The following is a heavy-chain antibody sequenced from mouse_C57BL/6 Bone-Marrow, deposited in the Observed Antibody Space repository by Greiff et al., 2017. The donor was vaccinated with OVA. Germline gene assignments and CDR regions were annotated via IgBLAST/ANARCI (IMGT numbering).Heavy chain of an antibody. D-gene: IGHD2-5*01. J-gene: IGHJ2*01. Sequence: VQLQQPGAELVRPGTSVKLSCKASGYTFTSYWMHWVKQRPGQGLEWIGVIDPSDSYTNYHQKFKGQATLTVDTSSSTAYMQLSSLTSEDSAVYYWARERYSNYVRDYFDDWGKGTTLTVSS. CDR2: IDPSDSYT. CDR1: GYTFTSYW. V-gene: IGHV1-59*01. CDR3: ARERYSNYVRDYFDD.